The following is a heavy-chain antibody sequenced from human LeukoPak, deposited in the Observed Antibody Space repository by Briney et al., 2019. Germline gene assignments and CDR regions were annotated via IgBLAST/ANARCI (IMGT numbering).Heavy chain of an antibody. CDR2: ILLDGSKE. CDR3: AKLRLPAAFDY. V-gene: IGHV3-30*02. J-gene: IGHJ4*02. D-gene: IGHD2-2*01. CDR1: GFTFSRYG. Sequence: GGSLRLSCVASGFTFSRYGMHWVRQAPGKGLEWVAVILLDGSKEFYTDSVKGRFTISRDNSKNTLYLQMNSLRAEDTAVYYCAKLRLPAAFDYWGQGTLVTVSS.